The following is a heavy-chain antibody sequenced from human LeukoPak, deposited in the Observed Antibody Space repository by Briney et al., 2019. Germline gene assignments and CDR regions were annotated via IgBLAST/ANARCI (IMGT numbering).Heavy chain of an antibody. J-gene: IGHJ4*02. D-gene: IGHD6-13*01. Sequence: SETLSLTCSVSAGSISSHYWSWIRQPPGKGLEWIGYIYYSGTTNYNPSLKSRVTVSVDTSKNQFSLKLSSVTAADTAVYYCARGVYIAAAQYGYWGQGTLVTVSS. V-gene: IGHV4-59*11. CDR1: AGSISSHY. CDR3: ARGVYIAAAQYGY. CDR2: IYYSGTT.